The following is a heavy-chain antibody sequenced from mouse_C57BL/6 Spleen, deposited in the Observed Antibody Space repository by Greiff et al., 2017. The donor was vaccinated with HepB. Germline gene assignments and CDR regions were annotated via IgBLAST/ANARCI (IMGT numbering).Heavy chain of an antibody. CDR2: FFPGSGNT. V-gene: IGHV1-66*01. CDR3: ARGGYYFDY. J-gene: IGHJ2*01. Sequence: VPLHQSGPVLVMPGASVSISCKASGYSFPSYSLHLVLQRPRHGLVWIGWFFPGSGNTKYNEKFKGKATLTADTSSSTAYMQLISLTSEDSAVYYCARGGYYFDYWGQGTTLTVSS. CDR1: GYSFPSYS.